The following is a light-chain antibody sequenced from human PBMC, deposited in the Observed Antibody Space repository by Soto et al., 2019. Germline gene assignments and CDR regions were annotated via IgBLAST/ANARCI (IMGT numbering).Light chain of an antibody. J-gene: IGKJ1*01. CDR2: GAS. V-gene: IGKV3-15*01. CDR3: QQYGSSPRT. CDR1: QSVSSD. Sequence: EIVMTQSPATLSVSPGERATLSCRASQSVSSDFAWYQQKPGQAPRLLIYGASSRATGIPARFSGSGSGTDFTLTISRLEPEDFAVYYCQQYGSSPRTFGQGTKVDIK.